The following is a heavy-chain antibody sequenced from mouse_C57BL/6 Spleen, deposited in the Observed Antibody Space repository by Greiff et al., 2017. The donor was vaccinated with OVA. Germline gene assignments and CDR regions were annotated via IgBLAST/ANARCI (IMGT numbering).Heavy chain of an antibody. CDR1: GYTFTSYW. D-gene: IGHD2-1*01. Sequence: VQLQQPGAELVKPGASVKMSCKASGYTFTSYWITWVKQRPGQGLAWIGDIYPGSGSTNYNEKFKSKATLTVDTSSSTAYMQLSSLTSEDSAVYYCARIYYGNYLVAYWGQGTLVTVSA. CDR3: ARIYYGNYLVAY. J-gene: IGHJ3*01. CDR2: IYPGSGST. V-gene: IGHV1-55*01.